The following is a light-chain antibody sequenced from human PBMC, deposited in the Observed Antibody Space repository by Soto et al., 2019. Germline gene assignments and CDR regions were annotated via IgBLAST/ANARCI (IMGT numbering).Light chain of an antibody. CDR1: ENVRTF. CDR3: HQHCHWPPWT. V-gene: IGKV3-11*01. CDR2: GAS. Sequence: EVVLTQSPATLSLSPGERATLSCRASENVRTFVDWYQQKPGQAPRLLIYGASNRATGIPARFSGSGSGTDFPRTISNLEPEDFVVYYCHQHCHWPPWTFGQGTRVEIQ. J-gene: IGKJ1*01.